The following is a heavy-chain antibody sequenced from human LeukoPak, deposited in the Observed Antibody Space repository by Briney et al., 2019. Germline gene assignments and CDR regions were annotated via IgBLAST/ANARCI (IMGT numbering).Heavy chain of an antibody. V-gene: IGHV3-23*01. Sequence: GSLRLSCAASGSTFSSYAMHWVRQAPGKGLEWVSAISGSGGSTYYADSVKGRFTISRDNSKNTLYLQMNSLRAEDTAVYYCAKDGTRPAAMRYLDYWGQGTLVTVSS. CDR1: GSTFSSYA. CDR2: ISGSGGST. J-gene: IGHJ4*02. D-gene: IGHD2-2*01. CDR3: AKDGTRPAAMRYLDY.